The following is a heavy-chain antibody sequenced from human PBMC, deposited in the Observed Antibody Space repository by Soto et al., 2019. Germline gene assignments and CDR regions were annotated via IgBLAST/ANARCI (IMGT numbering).Heavy chain of an antibody. Sequence: KTSETLSLTCTVSGGSISSYYWSWIRQPPGKGLEWIGYIYYSGSTNYNPSLKSRVTISVDTSKNQFSLKLSSVTAADTAVYYCARLGIIAAAGRSDYYYYGMDVWGQGTTVTVSS. D-gene: IGHD6-13*01. CDR3: ARLGIIAAAGRSDYYYYGMDV. V-gene: IGHV4-59*01. J-gene: IGHJ6*02. CDR1: GGSISSYY. CDR2: IYYSGST.